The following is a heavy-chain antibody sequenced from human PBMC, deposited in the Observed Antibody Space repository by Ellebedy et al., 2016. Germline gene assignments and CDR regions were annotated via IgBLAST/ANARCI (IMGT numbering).Heavy chain of an antibody. CDR2: ISNDGNDE. CDR1: GFTFSSYA. Sequence: GGSLRLXXAASGFTFSSYAMHWVRQAPGKGLEWVAVISNDGNDENYGASVKGRFSISRDNSKNRVYLQMSSLRVEDTAVYSCARVRSPDYSTNYDLDVWGQGTMVTVSS. J-gene: IGHJ3*01. V-gene: IGHV3-30*04. CDR3: ARVRSPDYSTNYDLDV. D-gene: IGHD3-22*01.